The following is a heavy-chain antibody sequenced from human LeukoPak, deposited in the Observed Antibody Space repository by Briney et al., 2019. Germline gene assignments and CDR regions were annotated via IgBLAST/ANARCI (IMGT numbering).Heavy chain of an antibody. Sequence: SETLSLTCTVSGGSISSYYWSWIRQPPGKGLEWIGEINHSGSTNYNPSLKSRVTISVDTSKNQFSLKLSSVTAADTAVYYCARLPPYYGYDYWGQGTLVTVSS. D-gene: IGHD3-10*01. J-gene: IGHJ4*02. V-gene: IGHV4-34*01. CDR2: INHSGST. CDR1: GGSISSYY. CDR3: ARLPPYYGYDY.